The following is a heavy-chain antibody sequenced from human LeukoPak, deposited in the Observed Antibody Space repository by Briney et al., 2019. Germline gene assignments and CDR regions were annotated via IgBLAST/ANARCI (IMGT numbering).Heavy chain of an antibody. CDR2: IKQDGSEK. D-gene: IGHD5-18*01. CDR3: ARGLARGARGYSYGYFY. J-gene: IGHJ4*02. Sequence: TGGSLRLSCAASGFTFSSYWMGWVRQAPGKGLEWVANIKQDGSEKYYVDSVKGRFTISGDNAKNSLYLQMNSLRAEDTAVYYCARGLARGARGYSYGYFYWGQGTLVTVSS. CDR1: GFTFSSYW. V-gene: IGHV3-7*01.